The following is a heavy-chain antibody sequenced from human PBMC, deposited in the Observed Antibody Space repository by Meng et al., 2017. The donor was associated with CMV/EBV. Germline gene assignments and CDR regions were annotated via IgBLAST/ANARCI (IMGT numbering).Heavy chain of an antibody. V-gene: IGHV3-11*01. D-gene: IGHD5-12*01. J-gene: IGHJ4*02. CDR3: ARGRRGYSGYDFYDY. CDR1: GFTFSDYY. CDR2: ISSSCSTI. Sequence: GESLKISCAASGFTFSDYYMSWIRQAPGKGPEWVSYISSSCSTIYYADSVKGRFTISRDNAKNSLYLQMNSLRAEDTAVYYCARGRRGYSGYDFYDYWGQGTLVTVSS.